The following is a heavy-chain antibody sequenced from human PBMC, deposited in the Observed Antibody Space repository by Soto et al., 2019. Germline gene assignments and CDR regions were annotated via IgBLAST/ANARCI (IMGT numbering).Heavy chain of an antibody. CDR2: ISSSSSTI. V-gene: IGHV3-48*01. CDR3: ASGSITIFGVVNRTPPL. Sequence: PGGSLRLSCAASGFTFSSYSMNWVRQAPGKGLEWVSYISSSSSTIYYADSVKGRFTISRDNAKNSLYLQMNSLRAEDTAVYYCASGSITIFGVVNRTPPLWGQGTLVTVS. J-gene: IGHJ4*02. CDR1: GFTFSSYS. D-gene: IGHD3-3*01.